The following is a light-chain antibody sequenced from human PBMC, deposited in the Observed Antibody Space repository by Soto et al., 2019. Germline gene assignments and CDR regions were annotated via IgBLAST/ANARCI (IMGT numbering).Light chain of an antibody. CDR2: KAS. Sequence: DIQMTQSPSTLSASVGDRVTITCRASQSISSWLAWYQQKPGKAPKLLISKASYLEGGVPSRFSGSGSGTEVTLTISSLQPEDSATYFCQRSNTSSLTFGQGTKLE. CDR3: QRSNTSSLT. J-gene: IGKJ2*01. CDR1: QSISSW. V-gene: IGKV1-5*03.